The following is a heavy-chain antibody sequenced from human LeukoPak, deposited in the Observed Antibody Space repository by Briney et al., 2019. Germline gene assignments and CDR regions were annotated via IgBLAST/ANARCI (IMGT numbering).Heavy chain of an antibody. D-gene: IGHD2-15*01. V-gene: IGHV4-4*07. CDR1: GGSISSYY. CDR3: GRSTGLLIIPPSSYGREV. Sequence: PSETLSLTCTVSGGSISSYYWSWIRQPAGKGLEWIGRIYTSGSTNYNPSLKSRVTMSVDTSKNQFSLTLSSVTAAETAVIYWGRSTGLLIIPPSSYGREVWGQGTTVTVPS. CDR2: IYTSGST. J-gene: IGHJ6*02.